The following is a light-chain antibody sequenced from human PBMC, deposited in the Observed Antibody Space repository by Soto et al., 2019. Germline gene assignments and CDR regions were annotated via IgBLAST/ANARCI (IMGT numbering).Light chain of an antibody. CDR2: EVS. Sequence: QSALSQPASVSGSPGQPITISCTGTSSDVGGYNYVSWYQQHPGKAPKLMIYEVSNRPSGVSNRFSGSKSGNRASLTISGLQAEDEADYYCSSYTSSSTLDVFGTGTKVTVL. J-gene: IGLJ1*01. V-gene: IGLV2-14*01. CDR3: SSYTSSSTLDV. CDR1: SSDVGGYNY.